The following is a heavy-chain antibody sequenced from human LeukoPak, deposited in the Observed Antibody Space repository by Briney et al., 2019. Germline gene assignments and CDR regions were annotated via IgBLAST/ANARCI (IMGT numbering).Heavy chain of an antibody. CDR1: GYSISSGYY. CDR2: IYHSGST. CDR3: ARDYGDLSDAFDI. D-gene: IGHD4-17*01. J-gene: IGHJ3*02. V-gene: IGHV4-38-2*02. Sequence: SETLSLTCAVSGYSISSGYYWGWIRQPQGKGLEWIGSIYHSGSTYYNPSLKSRVTISVDTSKNQFSLKLSSVTAADTAVYYCARDYGDLSDAFDIWGQGTMVTVSS.